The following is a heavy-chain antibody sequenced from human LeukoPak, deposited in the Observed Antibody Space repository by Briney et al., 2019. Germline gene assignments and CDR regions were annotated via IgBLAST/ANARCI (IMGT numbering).Heavy chain of an antibody. D-gene: IGHD1-26*01. CDR3: ASTSVVVGATTR. V-gene: IGHV4-4*02. CDR2: IYHTGNT. CDR1: GVSISSGHL. Sequence: PSGTLSLTCAVSGVSISSGHLWSWVRQSPGKGPEWIGEIYHTGNTKYNPSLKRQITILVDKSKNQFSLELTPVTAADTAVYYCASTSVVVGATTRWGQGTLVTVSS. J-gene: IGHJ4*02.